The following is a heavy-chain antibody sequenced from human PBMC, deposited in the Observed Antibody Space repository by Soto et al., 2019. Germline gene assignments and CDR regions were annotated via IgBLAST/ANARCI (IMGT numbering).Heavy chain of an antibody. Sequence: QVQLVQSGAEVKKPGSSVKVSCKASGGTFSSYAISWVRQAPGQGLEWMGGIIPIFGTANYAQKFQGRVTITADEXTXTXXMELSSLRSEDTAVYYCARDVAASSWYGGPDAFDIWGQGTMVTVSS. D-gene: IGHD6-13*01. V-gene: IGHV1-69*12. J-gene: IGHJ3*02. CDR1: GGTFSSYA. CDR3: ARDVAASSWYGGPDAFDI. CDR2: IIPIFGTA.